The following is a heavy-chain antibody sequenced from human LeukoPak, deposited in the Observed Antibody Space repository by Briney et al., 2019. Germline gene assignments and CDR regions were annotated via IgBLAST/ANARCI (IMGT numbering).Heavy chain of an antibody. CDR1: GFTFRAYW. V-gene: IGHV3-74*01. Sequence: GGSLRLSCAASGFTFRAYWMHWVRQVPGKGLSWVSRINPDGRTTVYADSVEGRFTISRDNAQSKLYLQMNSLRAEDTAIYYCARDDYWGQGTLVTVSS. CDR3: ARDDY. J-gene: IGHJ4*02. CDR2: INPDGRTT.